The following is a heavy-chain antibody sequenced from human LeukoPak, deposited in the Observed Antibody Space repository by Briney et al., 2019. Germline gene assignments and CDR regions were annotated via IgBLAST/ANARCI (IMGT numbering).Heavy chain of an antibody. V-gene: IGHV1-69*13. D-gene: IGHD2-2*02. Sequence: SVKVSCKASGGTFSTYAISWMRQAPGQGLEWMGGIIPVYGTASYAQKFQGRVTITADESTSTAYMELSSLRSEDTAVYFCATYCSNTNCYIWGYYFDYWGQGTLVTVSS. CDR1: GGTFSTYA. CDR2: IIPVYGTA. CDR3: ATYCSNTNCYIWGYYFDY. J-gene: IGHJ4*02.